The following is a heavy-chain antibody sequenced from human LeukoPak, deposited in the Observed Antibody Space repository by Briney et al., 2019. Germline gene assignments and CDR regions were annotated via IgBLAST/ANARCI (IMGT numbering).Heavy chain of an antibody. D-gene: IGHD6-13*01. CDR1: GGSISSYY. CDR2: IYYSGST. J-gene: IGHJ6*02. CDR3: AKSIAAAGTYYGMDV. Sequence: SETLSLTCAVSGGSISSYYWSWIRQPPGKGLEWIGYIYYSGSTNYNPSLKSRVTISVDTSKNQFSLKLSSVTAADTAVYYCAKSIAAAGTYYGMDVWGQGTTVTVSS. V-gene: IGHV4-59*08.